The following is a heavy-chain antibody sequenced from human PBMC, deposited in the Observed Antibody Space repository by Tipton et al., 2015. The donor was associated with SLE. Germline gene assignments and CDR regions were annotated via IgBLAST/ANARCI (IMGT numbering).Heavy chain of an antibody. CDR1: GGSFSGYY. CDR2: INHSGST. J-gene: IGHJ4*02. CDR3: ARALTYYYGSGSYYRFDY. Sequence: LRLSCAVYGGSFSGYYWSWIRQPPGKGLEWIGEINHSGSTNYNPSLKSRVTISVDTSKNQFSLKLSSVTAADTAVYYCARALTYYYGSGSYYRFDYWGQGTLVTVSS. D-gene: IGHD3-10*01. V-gene: IGHV4-34*01.